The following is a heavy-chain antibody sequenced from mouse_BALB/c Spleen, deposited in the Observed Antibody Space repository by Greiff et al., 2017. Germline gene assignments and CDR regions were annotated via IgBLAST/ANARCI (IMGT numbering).Heavy chain of an antibody. D-gene: IGHD1-1*01. Sequence: VQVVESGGDLVKPGGSLKLSCAASGFTFSSYGMSWVRQTPDKRLEWVATISSGGSYTYYPDSVKGRFTISRDNAKNTLYLQMSSLKSEDTAMYYCARHEAYYGSSYVWYFDVWGAGTTVTVSS. J-gene: IGHJ1*01. CDR3: ARHEAYYGSSYVWYFDV. CDR1: GFTFSSYG. CDR2: ISSGGSYT. V-gene: IGHV5-6*01.